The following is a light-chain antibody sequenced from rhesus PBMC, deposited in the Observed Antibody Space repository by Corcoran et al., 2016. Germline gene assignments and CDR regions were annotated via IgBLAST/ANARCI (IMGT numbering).Light chain of an antibody. CDR2: AVT. J-gene: IGLJ1*01. CDR3: SSYRYGSTFI. CDR1: RSDVGGFNY. V-gene: IGLV2S9*01. Sequence: QSDLTQPPSVSKSLGQSVTISCTGTRSDVGGFNYVSWYQQHPGKAPQVLIYAVTARPSGVSDRFSGSKSGNTASLTIAGLQAEDEADYYGSSYRYGSTFIFGAGTRLTVL.